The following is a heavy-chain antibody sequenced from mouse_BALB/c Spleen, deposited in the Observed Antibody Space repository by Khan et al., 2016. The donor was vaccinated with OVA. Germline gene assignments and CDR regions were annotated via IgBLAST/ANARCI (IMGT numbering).Heavy chain of an antibody. V-gene: IGHV1-18*01. CDR2: INPKNGDT. Sequence: EVQLQQSGPELVKPGASVKISCKTSGYTFPEYTVHWVKQSLGKSLDWIGVINPKNGDTAYNQKFKGKATLTVDKSSSTAYMEFRSLTSEDSAGYYCARDAGRYWGQGTSVTVAS. CDR3: ARDAGRY. CDR1: GYTFPEYT. D-gene: IGHD3-3*01. J-gene: IGHJ4*01.